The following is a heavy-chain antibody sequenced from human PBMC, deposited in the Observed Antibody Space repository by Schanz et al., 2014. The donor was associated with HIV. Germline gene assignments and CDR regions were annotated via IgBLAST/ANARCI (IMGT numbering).Heavy chain of an antibody. V-gene: IGHV3-30*03. Sequence: VQLLESGGGLVQPGGSLRLSCAASGFTFTSYAMTWVRQAPGKGLEWVAVISYDGSNKYYADSVKGRFTISRDNSKKTLYLQMNSLRPEDTAVYYCSTDIAVAGRGGMDLWGQGTTVTVSS. J-gene: IGHJ6*02. CDR2: ISYDGSNK. CDR3: STDIAVAGRGGMDL. D-gene: IGHD6-19*01. CDR1: GFTFTSYA.